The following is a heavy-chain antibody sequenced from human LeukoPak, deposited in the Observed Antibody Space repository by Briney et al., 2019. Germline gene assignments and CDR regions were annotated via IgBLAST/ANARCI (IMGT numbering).Heavy chain of an antibody. J-gene: IGHJ4*02. D-gene: IGHD5-24*01. CDR2: ISGSDTRT. CDR1: GFTFSHYA. V-gene: IGHV3-23*01. CDR3: AKDESTIWEYFDY. Sequence: GGSLRLSCAASGFTFSHYAMGWVRQAPGKGLEWVSGISGSDTRTYYADSVRGRFTISRDDSTNTLFLQMNRLRAHDTAFYYCAKDESTIWEYFDYWGQGTLVTVSS.